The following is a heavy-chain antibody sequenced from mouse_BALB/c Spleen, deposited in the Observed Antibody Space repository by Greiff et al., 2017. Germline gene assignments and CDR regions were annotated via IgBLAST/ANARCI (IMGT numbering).Heavy chain of an antibody. CDR2: INPSNGGT. CDR3: TRYFYYFDY. Sequence: VKLQESGAELVKPGASVKLSCKASGYTFTSYYMYWVKQRPGQGLEWIGEINPSNGGTNFNEKFKSKATLTVDKSSSTAYMQLSSLTSEDSAVYYCTRYFYYFDYWGQGTTLTVSS. CDR1: GYTFTSYY. J-gene: IGHJ2*01. V-gene: IGHV1S81*02.